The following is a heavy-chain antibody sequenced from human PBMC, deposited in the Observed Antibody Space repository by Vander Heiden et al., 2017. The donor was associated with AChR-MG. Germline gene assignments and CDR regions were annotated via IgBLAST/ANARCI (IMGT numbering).Heavy chain of an antibody. CDR3: ARYVAPVMGLGGGNFDY. J-gene: IGHJ4*02. V-gene: IGHV1-2*06. Sequence: QVQLVQSGAEVKKPGASVKVSCKASGYTFTGYYMHWVRQAPGQGLEWMGRINPTSGGTNYAQKFQGRVTMTRDTSISTAYMELSRLRSDDTAVYYCARYVAPVMGLGGGNFDYWGQGTLVTVSS. CDR1: GYTFTGYY. CDR2: INPTSGGT. D-gene: IGHD3-16*01.